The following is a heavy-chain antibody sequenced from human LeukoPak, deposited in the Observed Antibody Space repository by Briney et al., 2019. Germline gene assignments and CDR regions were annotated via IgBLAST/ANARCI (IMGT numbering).Heavy chain of an antibody. CDR3: ARGPYSSSWFIDH. V-gene: IGHV4-59*01. J-gene: IGHJ4*02. D-gene: IGHD6-13*01. CDR2: IYYSGST. Sequence: PSETLSLTCTVSGGSISSYYWSWIRQPPGKGLEWIGYIYYSGSTNYNPSLKSRVTISVDTSKNQFSLKLSSVTAADTAVYYCARGPYSSSWFIDHWGQGTLVTVSP. CDR1: GGSISSYY.